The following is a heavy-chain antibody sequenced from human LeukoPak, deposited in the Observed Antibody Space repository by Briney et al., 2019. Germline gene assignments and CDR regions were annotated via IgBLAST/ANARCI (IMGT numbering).Heavy chain of an antibody. CDR1: GGSISSYY. J-gene: IGHJ4*02. D-gene: IGHD3-22*01. CDR2: IYYSGST. V-gene: IGHV4-59*01. CDR3: ARDSYDSSGYSPLFGNRYYSDY. Sequence: SETLSLTCTVSGGSISSYYWSWIRQPPGKGLEWIGYIYYSGSTNYNPSLKSRVTISVDTSKNQFSLKLSSVTAADTAVYYCARDSYDSSGYSPLFGNRYYSDYWGQGTLVTVSS.